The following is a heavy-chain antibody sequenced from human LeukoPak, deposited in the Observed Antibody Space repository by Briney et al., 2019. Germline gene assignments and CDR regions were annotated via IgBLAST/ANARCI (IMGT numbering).Heavy chain of an antibody. CDR2: IYSGGST. CDR3: ARGDTMPYSSGWYYYFQH. CDR1: WFTVSSNY. J-gene: IGHJ1*01. Sequence: GGSLRLSCAASWFTVSSNYMSWVRQAPGKGLEWVSVIYSGGSTCYADSVKGRFTISRDNSKNTLYLQMNSLRAEDTAVYYCARGDTMPYSSGWYYYFQHWGQGTLVTVSS. V-gene: IGHV3-53*01. D-gene: IGHD6-19*01.